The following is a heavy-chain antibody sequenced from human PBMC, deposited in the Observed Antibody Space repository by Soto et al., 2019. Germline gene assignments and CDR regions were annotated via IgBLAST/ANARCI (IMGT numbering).Heavy chain of an antibody. J-gene: IGHJ4*02. CDR1: GGSISSSSYY. V-gene: IGHV4-39*01. Sequence: SETLSLTCTVSGGSISSSSYYWGWIRQPPGKGLEWIGSIYYSGSTYYNPSLKSRVTISVDTSKNQFSLKLSSVTAADTAVYYCARLSGGDYGGHVGYYFDYWGQGTLVTVSS. CDR2: IYYSGST. D-gene: IGHD4-17*01. CDR3: ARLSGGDYGGHVGYYFDY.